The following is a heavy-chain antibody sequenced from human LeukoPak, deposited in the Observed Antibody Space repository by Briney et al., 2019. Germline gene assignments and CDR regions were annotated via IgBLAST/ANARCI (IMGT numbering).Heavy chain of an antibody. Sequence: GGSLRLSCGACGFTVSSNYMSWDRQAPGRGLEWVSVIYVGGNTYYADSVKGRFVISRDNSKNTLFLQMNSLRAEDTAVYYCARDSLDRPGGDAFDIWGQGTIVTVSS. CDR2: IYVGGNT. J-gene: IGHJ3*02. CDR3: ARDSLDRPGGDAFDI. D-gene: IGHD1-1*01. V-gene: IGHV3-53*01. CDR1: GFTVSSNY.